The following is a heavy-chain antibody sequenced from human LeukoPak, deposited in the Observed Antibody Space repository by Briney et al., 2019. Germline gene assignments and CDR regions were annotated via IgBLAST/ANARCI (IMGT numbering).Heavy chain of an antibody. CDR2: VDPEDGET. CDR1: GYTFTDYY. Sequence: ASVKISCKVSGYTFTDYYMHWVQQAPGKGLEWMGLVDPEDGETIYAEKFQGRVTITADTSTDTAYMELSSLRSEDTAVYYCATESTLAYCGGDCYSFRDNPNWFDPWGQGTLVTVSS. CDR3: ATESTLAYCGGDCYSFRDNPNWFDP. J-gene: IGHJ5*02. V-gene: IGHV1-69-2*01. D-gene: IGHD2-21*02.